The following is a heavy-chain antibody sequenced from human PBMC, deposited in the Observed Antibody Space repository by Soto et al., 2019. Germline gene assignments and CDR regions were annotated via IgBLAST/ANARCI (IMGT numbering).Heavy chain of an antibody. CDR3: AKPILHNNYYFYNGMDV. CDR2: ISAYNDNT. CDR1: GYTFTIYG. V-gene: IGHV1-18*01. Sequence: ASVKVSCKASGYTFTIYGSSWVRQAPGQGLEWMGWISAYNDNTNYADSIKGRFTISRQNSKSTVYLQLNSLRTEDTAVYYCAKPILHNNYYFYNGMDVWGQGTTVTVSS. J-gene: IGHJ6*02. D-gene: IGHD1-1*01.